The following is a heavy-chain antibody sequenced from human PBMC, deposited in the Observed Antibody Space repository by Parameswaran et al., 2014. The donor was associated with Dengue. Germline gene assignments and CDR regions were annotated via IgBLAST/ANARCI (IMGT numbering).Heavy chain of an antibody. J-gene: IGHJ4*02. Sequence: ASETLSLTCAVSGGSISSGGYSWSWIRQPPGKGLEWIGYIYHSGSTYYNPSLKSRVTISVDRSKNQFSLKLSSVTAADTAVYYCARAGEWLAFDYWGQGTLVTVSS. D-gene: IGHD5-18*01. CDR1: GGSISSGGYS. CDR2: IYHSGST. CDR3: ARAGEWLAFDY. V-gene: IGHV4-30-2*01.